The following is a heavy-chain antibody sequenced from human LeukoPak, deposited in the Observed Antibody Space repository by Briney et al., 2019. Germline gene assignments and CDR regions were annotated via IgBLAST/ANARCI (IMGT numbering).Heavy chain of an antibody. D-gene: IGHD5-24*01. CDR1: GGSFSGYY. CDR2: INHSGRT. J-gene: IGHJ3*02. V-gene: IGHV4-34*01. CDR3: ATDPSITYFAI. Sequence: PSETLSLTCAVYGGSFSGYYWSWIRQPPGKGLEWIGEINHSGRTNYNPSLKRRLPISVDTSKNQFSLKLSSVTAADTAVYYRATDPSITYFAIWGQATMVTVSS.